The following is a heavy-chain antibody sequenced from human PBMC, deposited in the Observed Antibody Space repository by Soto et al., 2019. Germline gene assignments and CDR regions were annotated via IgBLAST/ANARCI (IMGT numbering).Heavy chain of an antibody. CDR2: ISYDGSNK. CDR1: GFTFSSYG. J-gene: IGHJ6*02. V-gene: IGHV3-30*18. D-gene: IGHD5-12*01. Sequence: PAESLRLSCAASGFTFSSYGMHWVRQAPGKGLKWVEVISYDGSNKYYADSVKGRFTISRDNSKNTLYLQMNSLRAEDTAVYYCAKDRGDSRRVYSGYDDYYYYGMDVWGQGTTVTVSS. CDR3: AKDRGDSRRVYSGYDDYYYYGMDV.